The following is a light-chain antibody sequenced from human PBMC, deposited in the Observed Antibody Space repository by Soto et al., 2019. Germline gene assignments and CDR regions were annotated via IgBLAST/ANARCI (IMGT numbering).Light chain of an antibody. V-gene: IGKV1-5*01. CDR2: FAS. Sequence: DIQLSQSPSILSASVGDRVTITCRASQSVRSWLAWYQQQPGKAPQLLIYFASILESGVPSRFSGSGSETEYTLTITSLQPEDFATYYCQQYNSHSLYSFGQGTKVEIK. CDR1: QSVRSW. CDR3: QQYNSHSLYS. J-gene: IGKJ2*01.